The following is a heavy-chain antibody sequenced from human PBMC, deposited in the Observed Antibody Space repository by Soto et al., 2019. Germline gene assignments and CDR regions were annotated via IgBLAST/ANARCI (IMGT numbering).Heavy chain of an antibody. D-gene: IGHD5-18*01. Sequence: QVQLVQSGAEVKKPGSSEKVSCKASGGTFSSYAISWVRQAPGQGLEWMGGIIPIFGTANYAQKFQGRVTITADESTSTAYMELSSLRSEDTAVYYCARDLGEGDSRGYFLDYWGQGTLVTVSS. V-gene: IGHV1-69*01. CDR2: IIPIFGTA. CDR3: ARDLGEGDSRGYFLDY. CDR1: GGTFSSYA. J-gene: IGHJ4*02.